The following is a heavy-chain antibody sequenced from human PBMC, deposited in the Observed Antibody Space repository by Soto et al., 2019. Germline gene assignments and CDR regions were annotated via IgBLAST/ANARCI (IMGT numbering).Heavy chain of an antibody. Sequence: ASVKVSCKASGYTFTSYGISWVRQAPGQGLEWMGWISAYNGNTNYAQKLQGRVTMTSDTSTSTAYMELRSLRSADTAVYYCARVASSGHDAFDIWGQGTMVTVSS. D-gene: IGHD6-19*01. CDR3: ARVASSGHDAFDI. CDR2: ISAYNGNT. J-gene: IGHJ3*02. CDR1: GYTFTSYG. V-gene: IGHV1-18*01.